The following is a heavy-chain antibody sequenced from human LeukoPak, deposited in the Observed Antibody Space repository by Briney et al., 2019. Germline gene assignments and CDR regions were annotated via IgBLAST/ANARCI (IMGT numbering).Heavy chain of an antibody. Sequence: PSETLSLTCAVPGASISHSSSRWTPHPPGKGLEWIGDTYARGSPTYNPPPTGRVTTSKDASKNHFSLKLISVTAADTAVYYCARVRTSCNPECDYYYMDVWGKGTTVTVSS. CDR2: TYARGSP. V-gene: IGHV4-59*01. J-gene: IGHJ6*03. CDR1: GASISHSS. CDR3: ARVRTSCNPECDYYYMDV. D-gene: IGHD2-2*01.